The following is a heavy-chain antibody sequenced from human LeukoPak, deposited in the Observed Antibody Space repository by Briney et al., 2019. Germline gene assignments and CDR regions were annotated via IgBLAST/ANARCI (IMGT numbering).Heavy chain of an antibody. D-gene: IGHD5-18*01. CDR2: ISASGDST. Sequence: GGSLRPSCAASGFTSSSFAMSWVRQAPGKRLEWVSAISASGDSTDYAASVRGRLTTSRDNSRNMLYLQMNTLGVEDTAVYYCAKGYYSYGNDYFDCWGQGTLVIVSS. CDR1: GFTSSSFA. CDR3: AKGYYSYGNDYFDC. J-gene: IGHJ4*02. V-gene: IGHV3-23*01.